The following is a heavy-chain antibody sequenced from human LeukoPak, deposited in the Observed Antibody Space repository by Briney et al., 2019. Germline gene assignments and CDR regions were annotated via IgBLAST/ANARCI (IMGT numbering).Heavy chain of an antibody. CDR2: IIPILGIA. D-gene: IGHD6-13*01. J-gene: IGHJ4*02. Sequence: SVKVSCKASGGTFSSYAISWVRQAPGQGLEWMGRIIPILGIANYAQKFQGRVTITADKSTSTAYMELSSLRSEDTAVYYCARYIAAAGTSPEGPLSDYWGQGTLVTVSS. CDR1: GGTFSSYA. CDR3: ARYIAAAGTSPEGPLSDY. V-gene: IGHV1-69*04.